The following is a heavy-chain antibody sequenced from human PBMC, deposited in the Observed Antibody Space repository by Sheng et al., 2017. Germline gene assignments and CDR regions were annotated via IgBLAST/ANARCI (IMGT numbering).Heavy chain of an antibody. J-gene: IGHJ6*02. Sequence: EVQLVESGGGLVQPGGSLTLSCAVSGFTFSTYWMSWVRQAPGKGLVWVSRIHTDGSATTYADSVKGRFTISRDNAKNTLYLQMNSLRADDTAVYYCARGRVGYGMDVWGQGTTVTVSS. CDR2: IHTDGSAT. V-gene: IGHV3-74*02. CDR3: ARGRVGYGMDV. CDR1: GFTFSTYW.